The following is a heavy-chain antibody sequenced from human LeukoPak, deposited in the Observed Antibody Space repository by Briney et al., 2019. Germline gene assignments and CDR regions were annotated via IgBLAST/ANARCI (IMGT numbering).Heavy chain of an antibody. D-gene: IGHD3-22*01. Sequence: GGSLRLFCAASGFTFSNAWMSWDRQAPGKGLEWVGRIKSKSDGGTADFAAPLKGRFTMSRDDSKNALYLQINSLKTEDTAVYYCATYTSSYSDYWGQGTLVTVSS. J-gene: IGHJ4*02. CDR1: GFTFSNAW. CDR3: ATYTSSYSDY. CDR2: IKSKSDGGTA. V-gene: IGHV3-15*01.